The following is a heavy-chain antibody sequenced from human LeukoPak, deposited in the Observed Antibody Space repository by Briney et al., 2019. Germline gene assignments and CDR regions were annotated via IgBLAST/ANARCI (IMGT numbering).Heavy chain of an antibody. J-gene: IGHJ4*02. D-gene: IGHD6-19*01. CDR2: ISGSGGST. CDR1: GCTFSSYA. V-gene: IGHV3-23*01. CDR3: AKAGVAVAWGSDY. Sequence: GGSLRLSCVASGCTFSSYAMSWVRQAPGRGLEWVSAISGSGGSTYYADSVKGRFTISRENSKNTLYLQMNSLRDEDTAVYYCAKAGVAVAWGSDYWGQGTLVTVSS.